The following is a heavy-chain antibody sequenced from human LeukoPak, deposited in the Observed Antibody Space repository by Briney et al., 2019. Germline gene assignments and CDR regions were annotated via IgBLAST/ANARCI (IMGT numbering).Heavy chain of an antibody. V-gene: IGHV4-59*08. D-gene: IGHD4-11*01. CDR3: ATSIGSKNAFHI. CDR2: VSYIGGT. CDR1: GVSISQNY. J-gene: IGHJ3*02. Sequence: SETLSLTCTVSGVSISQNYWTWIRQSPGKGLGWIGFVSYIGGTRYNPSLKSRLSLSIDTSKNQFSLDLTSVTPSDTAVYYCATSIGSKNAFHIWGRGTAVTVSS.